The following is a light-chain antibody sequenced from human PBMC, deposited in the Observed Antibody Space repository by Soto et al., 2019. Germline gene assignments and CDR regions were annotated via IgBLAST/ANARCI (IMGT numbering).Light chain of an antibody. V-gene: IGKV1-5*03. J-gene: IGKJ4*01. CDR3: KQSNNWPLT. CDR1: QPISSW. CDR2: KAY. Sequence: DIQMTHSPSTLSGSVGARVIITCRARQPISSWLAWYQQKPGKAPKLLIYKAYTLESGVQSRFSGSGSGTEFTLTIRSLQSEDFALYFCKQSNNWPLTCGGGTKV.